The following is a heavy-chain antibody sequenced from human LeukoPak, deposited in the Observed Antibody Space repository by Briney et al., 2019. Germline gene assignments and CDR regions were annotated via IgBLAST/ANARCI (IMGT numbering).Heavy chain of an antibody. CDR1: GGSISSGDYY. V-gene: IGHV4-61*08. Sequence: SETLSLTCTVSGGSISSGDYYWSWIRQPPGKGLEWIGRIYTSGSTNYNPSLKSRVTISVDTSKNQFSLKLSSVTAADTAVYYCARRYDFWSGYYQYNWFDPWGQGTLVTVSS. J-gene: IGHJ5*02. CDR2: IYTSGST. CDR3: ARRYDFWSGYYQYNWFDP. D-gene: IGHD3-3*01.